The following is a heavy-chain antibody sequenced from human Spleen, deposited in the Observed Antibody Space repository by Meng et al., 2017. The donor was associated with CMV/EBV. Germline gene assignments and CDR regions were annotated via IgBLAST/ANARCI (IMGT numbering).Heavy chain of an antibody. J-gene: IGHJ4*02. CDR1: GYTFTDNK. Sequence: SCKASGYTFTDNKMHWVRQAPGQGLEWMGWINPNVGGTTYAQKFQGRVTVTRGTSTSTVYMELRGLRSDDTAVYFCARAGDDYVDYWGQGTLVTVSS. CDR3: ARAGDDYVDY. V-gene: IGHV1-2*02. D-gene: IGHD3-10*01. CDR2: INPNVGGT.